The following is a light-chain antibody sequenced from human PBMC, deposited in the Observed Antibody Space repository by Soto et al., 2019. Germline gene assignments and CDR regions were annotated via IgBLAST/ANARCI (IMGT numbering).Light chain of an antibody. V-gene: IGKV1-27*01. CDR2: AAS. Sequence: DIQMTQSPSSLSASLGDRVTITSRASQAIYNYLAWYQQKPGKVPTLLIPAASTLQSGVPSRFSGSGSGTDFTLTISSLQPEDVATYYCQKFSAVPTFGGGTKVEI. CDR3: QKFSAVPT. J-gene: IGKJ4*01. CDR1: QAIYNY.